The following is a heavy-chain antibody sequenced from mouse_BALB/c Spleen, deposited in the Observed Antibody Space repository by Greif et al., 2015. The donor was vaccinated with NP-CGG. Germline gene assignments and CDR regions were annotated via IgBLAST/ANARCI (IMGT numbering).Heavy chain of an antibody. V-gene: IGHV3-1*02. CDR2: KKYSGDT. Sequence: EVMLVESGPALVKPSQSLSLTCTVTGYSITNGYSWHWIRQFLGNKLEWMGYKKYSGDTYYNPSLKSRISITRDISKNQFFLQLNSVTTEDTATYYCARRAVITTGYFDVWGAGTTVTVSS. CDR1: GYSITNGYS. J-gene: IGHJ1*01. CDR3: ARRAVITTGYFDV. D-gene: IGHD1-1*01.